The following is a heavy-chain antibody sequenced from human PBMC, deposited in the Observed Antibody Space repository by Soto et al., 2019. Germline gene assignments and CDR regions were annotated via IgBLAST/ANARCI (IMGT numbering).Heavy chain of an antibody. CDR2: ISYDGSNK. CDR3: AKSPCSGGSCYSGPVDY. CDR1: GFTFSSYG. J-gene: IGHJ4*02. V-gene: IGHV3-30*18. D-gene: IGHD2-15*01. Sequence: GGSLGLSCAASGFTFSSYGMHWVRQAPGKGLEWVAVISYDGSNKYYADSVKGRFTISRDNSKNTLYLQMNSLRAEDTAVYYCAKSPCSGGSCYSGPVDYWGQGTLVTVSS.